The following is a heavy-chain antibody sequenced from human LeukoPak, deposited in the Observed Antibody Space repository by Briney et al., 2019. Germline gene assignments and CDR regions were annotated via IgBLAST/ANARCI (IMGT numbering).Heavy chain of an antibody. D-gene: IGHD3-16*01. CDR2: IKSKTDGGTT. CDR3: TTDSLDDYAPFDY. Sequence: GGSLRLSCAASGFTFSNAWMSWVRQAPGKGLEWVGRIKSKTDGGTTDYAAPVKGRFTISRDDSKNTLYLQMNSLKTEDTAVYYCTTDSLDDYAPFDYWGQGTLVTVSS. CDR1: GFTFSNAW. J-gene: IGHJ4*02. V-gene: IGHV3-15*01.